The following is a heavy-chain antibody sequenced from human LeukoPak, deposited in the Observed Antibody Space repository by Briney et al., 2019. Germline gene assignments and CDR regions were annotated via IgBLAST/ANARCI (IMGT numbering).Heavy chain of an antibody. CDR2: ISSSSSYI. D-gene: IGHD1-1*01. Sequence: NSGGSLRLSCAASGFTFSSYSMNWVRQAPGKGLEWVSSISSSSSYIYYADSVKGRFTISRDNAKNPLYLQMNSLRAEDTAVYYCARNQRYAGTTVYWGQGTLVTVSS. CDR1: GFTFSSYS. V-gene: IGHV3-21*01. J-gene: IGHJ4*02. CDR3: ARNQRYAGTTVY.